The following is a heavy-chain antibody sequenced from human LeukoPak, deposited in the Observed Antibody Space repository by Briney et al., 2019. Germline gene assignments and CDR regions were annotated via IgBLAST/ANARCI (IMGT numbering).Heavy chain of an antibody. CDR2: IYPGDSDT. CDR3: ARTVSYEHYYYYGMDV. D-gene: IGHD5-12*01. J-gene: IGHJ6*02. Sequence: GESLKISCKGSGYSFTSYWIGWVRQMPGKGLEWMGIIYPGDSDTRYSPSFQGQVTISADKSISTAYLQWSSLKASDTAMYYCARTVSYEHYYYYGMDVWGQGTTVTVSS. CDR1: GYSFTSYW. V-gene: IGHV5-51*01.